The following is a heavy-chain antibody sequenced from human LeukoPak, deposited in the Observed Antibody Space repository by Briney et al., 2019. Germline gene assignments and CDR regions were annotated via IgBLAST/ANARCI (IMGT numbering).Heavy chain of an antibody. V-gene: IGHV3-23*01. CDR2: ISGSGGNT. Sequence: PGGSLRLSCVVSGFTFSRYGMSWFRQAPGKGLEWVSGISGSGGNTYYADSVKGRVTISRDNSKNTLYLQMNSLRAGDTAVYYCAKDGQLRGQGTLVTVSS. CDR3: AKDGQL. J-gene: IGHJ4*02. D-gene: IGHD5-24*01. CDR1: GFTFSRYG.